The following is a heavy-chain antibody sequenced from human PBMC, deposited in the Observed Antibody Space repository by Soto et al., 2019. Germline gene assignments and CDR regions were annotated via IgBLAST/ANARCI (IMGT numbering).Heavy chain of an antibody. Sequence: QVQLQESGPGLVKPSQTLSLTCTVSGGSISSGGYYWSWIRQHPGKGLEWIGYIYYSGSTYYNPSLRCRGTISVDTFTNQFSVKLGSVTAADTAVYYCAREGGGYCISTSCRSDARYGMDVWGQGTTVTVSS. J-gene: IGHJ6*01. V-gene: IGHV4-31*03. CDR3: AREGGGYCISTSCRSDARYGMDV. D-gene: IGHD2-2*03. CDR2: IYYSGST. CDR1: GGSISSGGYY.